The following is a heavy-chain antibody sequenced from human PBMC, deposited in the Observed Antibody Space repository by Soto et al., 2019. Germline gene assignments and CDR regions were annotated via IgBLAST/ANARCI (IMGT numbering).Heavy chain of an antibody. D-gene: IGHD3-10*01. CDR2: ISSSSSTI. CDR1: GFTFSSYS. CDR3: ARESGGDYYGSGSYLY. V-gene: IGHV3-48*01. Sequence: EVQLVESGGGLVQPGGSLRLSCAASGFTFSSYSMNWVRQAPGKGLAWVSYISSSSSTIYYADSVKGRFTISRDNAKNSLYLQMNSLRAEDTAVYYCARESGGDYYGSGSYLYWGQGTLVTVSS. J-gene: IGHJ4*02.